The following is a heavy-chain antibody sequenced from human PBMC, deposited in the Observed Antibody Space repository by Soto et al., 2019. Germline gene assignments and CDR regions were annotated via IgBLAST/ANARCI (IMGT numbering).Heavy chain of an antibody. V-gene: IGHV3-33*01. CDR2: IWYDGSNK. Sequence: QVQLVESGGGVVQPGRSLRLSCAASGFTFSSYGTHWVRQAPGKGLEWVAVIWYDGSNKYYADSVKGRFTISRDNSKNTLYLQMNSLRAEDTAVYYCARGGYSYGTFHYFDYWGQGTLVTVSS. CDR3: ARGGYSYGTFHYFDY. J-gene: IGHJ4*02. CDR1: GFTFSSYG. D-gene: IGHD5-18*01.